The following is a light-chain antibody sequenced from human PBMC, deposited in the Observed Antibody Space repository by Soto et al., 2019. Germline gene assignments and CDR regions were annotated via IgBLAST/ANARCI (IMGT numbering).Light chain of an antibody. J-gene: IGKJ2*01. Sequence: ESMLTQSPGTLSLSPGERATLSCRASQSVNSRYLTWYQQKPGQAPRLLIYGASIRATGVPDRFSGSGSGTDFTLIISRLEPEDFAVYYCQQFGDSPPAFTFGQGTKLEI. CDR2: GAS. CDR1: QSVNSRY. V-gene: IGKV3-20*01. CDR3: QQFGDSPPAFT.